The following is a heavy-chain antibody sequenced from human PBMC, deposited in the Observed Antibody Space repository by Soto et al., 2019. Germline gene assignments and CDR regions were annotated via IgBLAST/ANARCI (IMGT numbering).Heavy chain of an antibody. CDR1: GFTFSSNA. D-gene: IGHD2-2*01. J-gene: IGHJ4*02. CDR3: AKYCSSTSCQIDF. V-gene: IGHV3-23*01. CDR2: ISGSCVTT. Sequence: GGSLRLSCAASGFTFSSNAMSWVRQAPGKGLEWVSGISGSCVTTHYADSVKGRFTISRDISKNTLYLLMNSLRVADTAVFYCAKYCSSTSCQIDFWGQGTLVTVSS.